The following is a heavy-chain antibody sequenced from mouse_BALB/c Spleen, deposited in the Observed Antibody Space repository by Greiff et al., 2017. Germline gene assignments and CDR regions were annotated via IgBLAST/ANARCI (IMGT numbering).Heavy chain of an antibody. V-gene: IGHV5-6-4*01. J-gene: IGHJ4*01. Sequence: EVMLVESGGGLVKPGGSLKLSCAASGFTFSSYTMSWVRQTPEKRLEWVATISSGGSYTYYPDSVKGRFTISRDNAKNTLYLQMSSLKSEDTAMYYCTREGAMDYWGQGTSVTVSS. CDR3: TREGAMDY. CDR1: GFTFSSYT. CDR2: ISSGGSYT.